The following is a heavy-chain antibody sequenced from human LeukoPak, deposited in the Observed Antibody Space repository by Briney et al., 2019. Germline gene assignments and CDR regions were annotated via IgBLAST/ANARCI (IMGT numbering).Heavy chain of an antibody. CDR3: AKDIKDIVVVPAAMRYYYYGMDV. CDR2: MSWNSGKK. CDR1: GFTFHESA. J-gene: IGHJ6*02. V-gene: IGHV3-9*01. D-gene: IGHD2-2*01. Sequence: SLRLSCAASGFTFHESAMHCVPGAPGRAWEGGSGMSWNSGKKGCADSLGGRFNISRDNAKNSLYLQMNRLSAEDTALYYCAKDIKDIVVVPAAMRYYYYGMDVWGQGTTVTVSS.